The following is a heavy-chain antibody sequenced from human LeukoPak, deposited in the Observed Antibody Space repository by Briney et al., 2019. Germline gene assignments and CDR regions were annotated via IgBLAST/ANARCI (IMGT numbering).Heavy chain of an antibody. D-gene: IGHD2-15*01. V-gene: IGHV4-34*01. Sequence: PSETLSLTCAVSGGSFTGYYWTWIRQPPGKGLEWIGEMNQSGGINYNPSLKSRVTMSVDTSKNHFSLRLSSVTAADTAVYYCARGGIAARCSSWGQGTLVTVSS. CDR2: MNQSGGI. J-gene: IGHJ5*02. CDR1: GGSFTGYY. CDR3: ARGGIAARCSS.